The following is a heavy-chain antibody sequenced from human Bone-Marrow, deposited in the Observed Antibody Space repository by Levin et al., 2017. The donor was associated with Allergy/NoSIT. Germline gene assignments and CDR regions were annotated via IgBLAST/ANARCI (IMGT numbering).Heavy chain of an antibody. V-gene: IGHV4-59*01. CDR3: TRSLGYCDTSTCYGSWFDP. CDR2: ISYSRGP. D-gene: IGHD2/OR15-2a*01. J-gene: IGHJ5*02. CDR1: GGSITSYY. Sequence: SQTLSLTCSVSGGSITSYYWTWIRPAPGKGLEWIGYISYSRGPTYNPSLKSRVTITADKSKNHFSLKLTSVTAADTAVYYCTRSLGYCDTSTCYGSWFDPWGQGTLVSVSS.